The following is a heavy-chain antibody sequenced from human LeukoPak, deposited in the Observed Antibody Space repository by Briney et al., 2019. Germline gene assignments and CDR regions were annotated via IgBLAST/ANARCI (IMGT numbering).Heavy chain of an antibody. CDR2: IYYSGST. D-gene: IGHD6-13*01. CDR1: GGSISSYY. J-gene: IGHJ4*02. V-gene: IGHV4-59*01. CDR3: ARAEAAVLDY. Sequence: SETLSLTCTVSGGSISSYYWSWIRQPPGKGLEWIGYIYYSGSTNYNPSLKSRVTISVDTSKNQFSLKLSSVAAADTAVYYCARAEAAVLDYWGQGTLVTVSS.